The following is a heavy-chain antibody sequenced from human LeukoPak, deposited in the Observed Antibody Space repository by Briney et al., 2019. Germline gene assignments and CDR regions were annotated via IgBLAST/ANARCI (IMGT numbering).Heavy chain of an antibody. CDR3: ARDLNQGLTGYFY. J-gene: IGHJ4*02. V-gene: IGHV3-30*09. CDR2: ISYDGSNK. CDR1: GYTFSSYA. Sequence: GGSLRLSCAASGYTFSSYAMHWVRQAPGKGLEWVAVISYDGSNKFYADSVKGRFAISRDNSKNTLYLQMSSLRAEDTAVYYCARDLNQGLTGYFYWGQGTLVTVSS. D-gene: IGHD3-9*01.